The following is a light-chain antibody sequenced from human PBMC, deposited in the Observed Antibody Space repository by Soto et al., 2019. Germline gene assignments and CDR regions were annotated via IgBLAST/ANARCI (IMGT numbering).Light chain of an antibody. CDR1: QSVDSW. CDR3: QHYNDYSRM. Sequence: DIPMTKSPSTLSASIADRVTITCRTSQSVDSWLAWYQQKPGKAPKLLIYKASSLQTGVPSRFSGSGSGTEFTLTISSLQPDDFATYYCQHYNDYSRMFGQGTKVEIK. V-gene: IGKV1-5*03. J-gene: IGKJ1*01. CDR2: KAS.